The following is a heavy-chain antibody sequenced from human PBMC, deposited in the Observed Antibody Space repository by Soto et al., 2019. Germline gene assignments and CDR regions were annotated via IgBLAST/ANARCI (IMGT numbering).Heavy chain of an antibody. D-gene: IGHD1-26*01. CDR1: GGSISSSNC. Sequence: SETLSLTCAVSGGSISSSNCWSWVRPPPGKGLEWIGEIYHSGSTNYNPSLKSRVTISVDKSKNQFSLKLSSVTAADTAVYYCARGRRTGATTYYYYGMDVWGQGTTVTVSS. J-gene: IGHJ6*02. V-gene: IGHV4-4*02. CDR3: ARGRRTGATTYYYYGMDV. CDR2: IYHSGST.